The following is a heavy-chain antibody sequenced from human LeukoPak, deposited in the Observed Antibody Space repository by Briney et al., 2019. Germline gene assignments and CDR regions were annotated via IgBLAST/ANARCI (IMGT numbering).Heavy chain of an antibody. D-gene: IGHD1-26*01. Sequence: PGGSLRLSCAASGVTFRNAWMSWVRQAPGKGLEWVGRIKSKTDGGTTDYAAPVKGRFTISRDDSKNTLYLQMNSLKTEDTAGYYCTRTMGGGYSPFDYWGQGTLVTVSS. V-gene: IGHV3-15*01. CDR1: GVTFRNAW. CDR2: IKSKTDGGTT. J-gene: IGHJ4*02. CDR3: TRTMGGGYSPFDY.